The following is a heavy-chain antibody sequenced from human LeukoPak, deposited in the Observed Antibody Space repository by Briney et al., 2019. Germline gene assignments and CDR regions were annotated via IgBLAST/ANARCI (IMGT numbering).Heavy chain of an antibody. CDR3: ARAYYYGSGSFLSYYGMDV. CDR2: IIPILGIA. V-gene: IGHV1-69*04. J-gene: IGHJ6*02. CDR1: GGTFSSYA. D-gene: IGHD3-10*01. Sequence: ASVKVSCKASGGTFSSYAISWVRQAPGQGLEWMGRIIPILGIANYAQKFQGRVTITADKSTSTAYMELSSLRSEDTAVYYCARAYYYGSGSFLSYYGMDVWGQGTTVTVSS.